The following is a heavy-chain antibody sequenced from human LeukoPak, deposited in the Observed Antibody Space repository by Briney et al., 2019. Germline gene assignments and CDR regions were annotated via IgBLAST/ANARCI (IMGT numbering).Heavy chain of an antibody. Sequence: GSLRLSCAASGFTVSSNYMSWVRQAPGKGLEWIANIYHTGSAHYNPSLKSRVTISVDTSKNQFSLKLSSVTAADTAVYYCARYCTSTTCILRGFDYWGQGTLVTVSS. D-gene: IGHD2-2*01. CDR3: ARYCTSTTCILRGFDY. J-gene: IGHJ4*02. V-gene: IGHV4-38-2*01. CDR1: GFTVSSNY. CDR2: IYHTGSA.